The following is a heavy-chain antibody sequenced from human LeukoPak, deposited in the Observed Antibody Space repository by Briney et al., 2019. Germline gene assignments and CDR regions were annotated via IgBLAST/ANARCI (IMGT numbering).Heavy chain of an antibody. D-gene: IGHD6-13*01. J-gene: IGHJ4*02. Sequence: GGSLRLSCAASGFTFDDYAMHWVRQAPGKGLEWVSGISWNSGSIGYADSVKGRSTISRDNAKNSLYLQMNSLRAEDMALYYCAKSSGYSSSWALDYWGQGTLVTVSS. CDR3: AKSSGYSSSWALDY. CDR1: GFTFDDYA. CDR2: ISWNSGSI. V-gene: IGHV3-9*03.